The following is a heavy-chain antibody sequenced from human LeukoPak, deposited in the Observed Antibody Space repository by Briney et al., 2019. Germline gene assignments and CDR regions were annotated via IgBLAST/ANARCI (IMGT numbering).Heavy chain of an antibody. J-gene: IGHJ4*02. D-gene: IGHD3-3*01. CDR3: ATLGIFGVVPRDC. V-gene: IGHV4-34*01. CDR1: GGSFSGYY. Sequence: SETLSLTCAVYGGSFSGYYWSWIRQPPGKGLEWIGEINHSGSTNYNPSLKSRVTISVDTSKNQFSLKLSSVTAADTAVYYCATLGIFGVVPRDCWGQGTLVTVSS. CDR2: INHSGST.